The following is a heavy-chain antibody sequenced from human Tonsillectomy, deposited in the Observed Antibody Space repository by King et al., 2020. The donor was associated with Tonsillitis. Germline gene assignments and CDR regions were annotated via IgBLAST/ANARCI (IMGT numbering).Heavy chain of an antibody. J-gene: IGHJ6*03. Sequence: VQLVQSGPGLVKPSGTLSLTCVVSGDSISSSYWWNWVRQPPGKGLEWIGEIYHSGSPDYNPALKSRVTISVDKSNNQFSLKLSSVTAADTAVYYCARARFKNYMDVWGKGTRVTVS. CDR3: ARARFKNYMDV. CDR1: GDSISSSYW. CDR2: IYHSGSP. V-gene: IGHV4-4*02.